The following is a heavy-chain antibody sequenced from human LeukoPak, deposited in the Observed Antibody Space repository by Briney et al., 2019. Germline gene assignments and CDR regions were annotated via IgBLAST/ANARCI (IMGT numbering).Heavy chain of an antibody. CDR2: IYTSGST. Sequence: PSETLSLTCTVSGGSISSGSYYWSWIRQPAGKGLEWIGRIYTSGSTNYNPSLKSRVTISVDTSKNQFSLKLSSVTAADTAVYYCAVLGYSNYDPVDYWRQGTLVTVSS. J-gene: IGHJ4*02. D-gene: IGHD4-11*01. CDR1: GGSISSGSYY. CDR3: AVLGYSNYDPVDY. V-gene: IGHV4-61*02.